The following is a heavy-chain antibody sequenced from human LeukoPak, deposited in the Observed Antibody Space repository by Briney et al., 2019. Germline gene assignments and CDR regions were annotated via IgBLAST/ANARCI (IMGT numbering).Heavy chain of an antibody. J-gene: IGHJ4*02. CDR1: GGSISSYY. Sequence: SETLSLTCTVSGGSISSYYWSWIRQPPGKGLEWIGYIYYSGSTNYNPSLKSRVTISVDTSKNQFSLRLGSVTAADTAVYYCAREERYSSSWGYWGQGTLVTVSS. CDR3: AREERYSSSWGY. V-gene: IGHV4-59*12. D-gene: IGHD6-13*01. CDR2: IYYSGST.